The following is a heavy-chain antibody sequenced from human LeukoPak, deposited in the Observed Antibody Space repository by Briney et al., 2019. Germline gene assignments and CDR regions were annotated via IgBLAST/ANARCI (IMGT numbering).Heavy chain of an antibody. CDR1: GGSFSSYY. Sequence: PSETLSLTCAVYGGSFSSYYWSWFRQPPGKGLEWIGYIYYGGSTSYSPSLKSRVTISLDTSKNQFSLGLTSVSATDTAVYYCARGVYGGYISAYFFDSWGQGTLVTVSS. J-gene: IGHJ4*02. V-gene: IGHV4-59*01. CDR3: ARGVYGGYISAYFFDS. D-gene: IGHD4-17*01. CDR2: IYYGGST.